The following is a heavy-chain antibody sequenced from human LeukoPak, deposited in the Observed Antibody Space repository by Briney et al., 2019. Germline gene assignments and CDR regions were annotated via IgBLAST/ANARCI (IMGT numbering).Heavy chain of an antibody. Sequence: GESLKISCKGSGYSFSNDWIGWVRQMPGKGLEGMGIIYPGDSDTRYSPSFQGQVTISADNSISTAYLQWSSLGASDTAMYYCARRGCNGGSCYAYWGQGTLVTVSS. CDR3: ARRGCNGGSCYAY. D-gene: IGHD2-15*01. V-gene: IGHV5-51*01. CDR1: GYSFSNDW. CDR2: IYPGDSDT. J-gene: IGHJ4*02.